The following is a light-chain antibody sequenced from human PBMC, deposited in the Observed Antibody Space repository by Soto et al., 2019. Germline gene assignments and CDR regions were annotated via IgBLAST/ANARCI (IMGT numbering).Light chain of an antibody. J-gene: IGLJ1*01. CDR1: SSDVGGYNY. CDR2: AVS. Sequence: QSALTQPASVSGSPGQSVTISCTGTSSDVGGYNYVSWYQQHPGKAPKLMISAVSNRPSGVSNRFSGSKSVNTASLTISGLQAEDEADYYGSSYTTSSTLLYVFGTGTKLTVL. CDR3: SSYTTSSTLLYV. V-gene: IGLV2-14*01.